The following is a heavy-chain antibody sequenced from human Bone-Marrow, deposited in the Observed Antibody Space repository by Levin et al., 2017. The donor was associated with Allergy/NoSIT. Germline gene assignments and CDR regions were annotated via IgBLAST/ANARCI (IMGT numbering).Heavy chain of an antibody. CDR2: IKQDGSEK. CDR3: ARSYSSGWYIWFDP. J-gene: IGHJ5*02. V-gene: IGHV3-7*04. CDR1: GFTFSSYW. Sequence: SGGSLRLSCAASGFTFSSYWMSWVRQAPGKGLEWVANIKQDGSEKYYVDSVKGRFTISRDNAKNSLYLQMNSLRAEDTAVYYCARSYSSGWYIWFDPWGQGTLVTVSS. D-gene: IGHD6-19*01.